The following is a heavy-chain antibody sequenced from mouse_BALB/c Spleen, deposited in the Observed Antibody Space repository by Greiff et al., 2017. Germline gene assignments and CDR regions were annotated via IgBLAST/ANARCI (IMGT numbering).Heavy chain of an antibody. CDR2: ISSGGSYT. V-gene: IGHV5-9-3*01. J-gene: IGHJ4*01. Sequence: EVKLQESGGGLVKPGGSLKLSCAASGFTFSSYAMSWVRQTPEKRLEWVATISSGGSYTYYPDSVKGRFTISRDNAKNTLYLQMSSLRSEDTAMYYCARRDSHYAMDYWGQGTSVTVSS. CDR3: ARRDSHYAMDY. CDR1: GFTFSSYA.